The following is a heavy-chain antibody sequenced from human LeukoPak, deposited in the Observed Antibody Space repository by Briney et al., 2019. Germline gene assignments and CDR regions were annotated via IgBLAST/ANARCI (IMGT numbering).Heavy chain of an antibody. CDR2: ISAGGSQI. CDR1: GFTFRSYA. Sequence: PGGSLRLSCAASGFTFRSYAMNWVRQAPGKGLEWVSAISAGGSQIFYGASVKGRFTTSRDNSKNMLHLQMNSLRAEDTAVYYCARSTVVTGRYYYYYMDVWGKGTAVSVSS. D-gene: IGHD4-23*01. J-gene: IGHJ6*03. V-gene: IGHV3-23*01. CDR3: ARSTVVTGRYYYYYMDV.